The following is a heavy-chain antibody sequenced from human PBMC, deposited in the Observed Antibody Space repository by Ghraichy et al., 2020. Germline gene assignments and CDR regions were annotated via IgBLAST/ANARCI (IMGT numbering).Heavy chain of an antibody. V-gene: IGHV3-23*01. CDR2: IDNSGGKT. CDR3: AKSKPEGGDDY. D-gene: IGHD2-21*02. CDR1: GFIFSTYT. Sequence: GSLRLSCAASGFIFSTYTMSWVRQAPGKGLEWVSAIDNSGGKTYYADSVKGRFTISRDNSKNTLDLQMNSLRAEDTAIYYCAKSKPEGGDDYWGQGTVVTVS. J-gene: IGHJ4*02.